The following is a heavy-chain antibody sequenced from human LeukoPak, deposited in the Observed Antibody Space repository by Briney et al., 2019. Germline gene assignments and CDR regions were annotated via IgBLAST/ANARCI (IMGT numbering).Heavy chain of an antibody. D-gene: IGHD3-22*01. J-gene: IGHJ3*02. CDR1: GGSISSYS. CDR3: ARGGYYNHDAFDI. V-gene: IGHV4-4*07. CDR2: IFSSGSS. Sequence: TSETLSLTCSVSGGSISSYSWSWIRQPAGKGLDWIGRIFSSGSSKYNPSLKSRVIMSVDTSKNQFSLKLTSVTAADTAVYYCARGGYYNHDAFDIWGQGTMVTVSS.